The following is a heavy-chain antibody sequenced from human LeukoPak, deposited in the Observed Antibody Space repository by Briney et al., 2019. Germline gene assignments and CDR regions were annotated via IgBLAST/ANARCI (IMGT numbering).Heavy chain of an antibody. CDR2: INPNIGAT. Sequence: ASVKVSCKASGYTFTGYFMHWVRQAPGQGLEWMGWINPNIGATKYARKFQGRVTMTGDTSTNTAYMELNRLISDDTAVYYCARETWSSGSRNLDYWGQGTLVTVSS. J-gene: IGHJ4*02. D-gene: IGHD1-26*01. CDR1: GYTFTGYF. CDR3: ARETWSSGSRNLDY. V-gene: IGHV1-2*02.